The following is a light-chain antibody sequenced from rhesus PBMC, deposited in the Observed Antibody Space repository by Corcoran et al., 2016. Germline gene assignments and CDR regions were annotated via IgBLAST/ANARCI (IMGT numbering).Light chain of an antibody. Sequence: DIVMTQTPLSLPVSPGEPASISCRSSQSLLDSDGYTHLHWYLQKPGQSPQLLIFLGSNRASGVPDRFSGSGSGTDFTLKISRMGAEDVGVYYCMHTLQTPWAFSQGTKVEIK. CDR2: LGS. CDR1: QSLLDSDGYTH. V-gene: IGKV2-78*01. CDR3: MHTLQTPWA. J-gene: IGKJ1*01.